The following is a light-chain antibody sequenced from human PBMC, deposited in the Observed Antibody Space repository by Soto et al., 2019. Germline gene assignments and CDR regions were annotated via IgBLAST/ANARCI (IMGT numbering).Light chain of an antibody. J-gene: IGKJ3*01. CDR3: QNFDSPAFT. CDR1: QDISNY. Sequence: DIQMTQSPPSLSASVGDRVTITCRASQDISNYLAWYQPRPGKVPRLLIYAASTLQSGVPSRFSGSGSGTDFTLTISSLLPEDAATYYFQNFDSPAFTFGPGTKVDIK. CDR2: AAS. V-gene: IGKV1-27*01.